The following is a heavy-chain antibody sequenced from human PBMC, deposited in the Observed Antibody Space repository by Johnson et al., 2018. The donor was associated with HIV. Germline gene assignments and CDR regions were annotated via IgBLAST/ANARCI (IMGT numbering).Heavy chain of an antibody. Sequence: VQLVESGGGLIQPGGSLRLSCAVSGLSVSINYITWVRQAPGKGLEWVSVIHSGGSTYYADSVEGRFTISRDNSKNTVLLQMNSLRVEDTAVYYCARAEQLAGGAFDIWGQGTMVTVSS. CDR2: IHSGGST. CDR1: GLSVSINY. V-gene: IGHV3-53*01. CDR3: ARAEQLAGGAFDI. J-gene: IGHJ3*02. D-gene: IGHD6-6*01.